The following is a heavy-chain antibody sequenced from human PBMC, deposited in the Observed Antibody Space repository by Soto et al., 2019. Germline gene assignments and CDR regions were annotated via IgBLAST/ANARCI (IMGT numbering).Heavy chain of an antibody. CDR2: ISGSGA. D-gene: IGHD6-19*01. J-gene: IGHJ4*02. CDR3: AQDSWGGTVSGCYHDS. Sequence: EVQLLESGGGLVQRGGSLRLYCAASGFTFSNYPMSWVRQAPGKGLEWVAVISGSGAFYADSVKGRFNISRDHSKNTLYLQMSSVRGADTAVDYCAQDSWGGTVSGCYHDSWGQGTLVTVSS. CDR1: GFTFSNYP. V-gene: IGHV3-23*01.